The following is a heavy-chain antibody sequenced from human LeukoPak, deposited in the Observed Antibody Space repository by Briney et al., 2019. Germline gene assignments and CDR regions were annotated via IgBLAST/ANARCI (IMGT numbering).Heavy chain of an antibody. V-gene: IGHV3-21*01. CDR2: ISSSSSYI. CDR1: GFTFSSYS. D-gene: IGHD2-15*01. J-gene: IGHJ4*02. CDR3: ARVIYCSGGSCYSFHFDY. Sequence: GGSLRLSCAASGFTFSSYSMNWVRQAPGKGLEWVSSISSSSSYIYYADSVKGRLTISRDNAKNSLYLQMNSLRAEDTAVYYCARVIYCSGGSCYSFHFDYWGQGTLVTVSS.